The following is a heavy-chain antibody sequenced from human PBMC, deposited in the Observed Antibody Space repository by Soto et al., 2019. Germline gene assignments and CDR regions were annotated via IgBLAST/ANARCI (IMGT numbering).Heavy chain of an antibody. CDR3: ARVPDR. Sequence: SETLSLTCIVSGGSISSSSYYWSWIRQPPGKGLEWIASIYYSGSTNYNPTLKSRVTISVDRSKNQFSLKLSSVTAADTAVYYCARVPDRWGQGTLVTVSS. D-gene: IGHD2-2*01. V-gene: IGHV4-61*05. CDR1: GGSISSSSYY. J-gene: IGHJ5*02. CDR2: IYYSGST.